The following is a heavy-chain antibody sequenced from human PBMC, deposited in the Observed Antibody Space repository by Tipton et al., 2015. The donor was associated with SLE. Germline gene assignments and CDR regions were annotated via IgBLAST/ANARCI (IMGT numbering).Heavy chain of an antibody. Sequence: SLRLSCAASGFTVSSNYMSWVRQAPGKGLEWVSVIYSGGSTYYADSVKGRFNISRDNSKNTLYLQMNSLRAEDTAVYYCARESTVTTSDYWGQGTLVTVSS. CDR1: GFTVSSNY. J-gene: IGHJ4*02. V-gene: IGHV3-53*05. CDR2: IYSGGST. CDR3: ARESTVTTSDY. D-gene: IGHD4-17*01.